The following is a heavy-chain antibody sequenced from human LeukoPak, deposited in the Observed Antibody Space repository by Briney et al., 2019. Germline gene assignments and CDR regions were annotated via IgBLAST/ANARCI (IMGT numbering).Heavy chain of an antibody. CDR3: ARAGIVGALDY. V-gene: IGHV3-30-3*01. CDR1: GFTFSSYA. J-gene: IGHJ4*02. Sequence: PGRSLRLSCAASGFTFSSYAMHWVRQAPGKGLEWVAVISYDGSNKYYADSVKGRFTISRDNSKNTLYLQMNSLRAEDTAVYYCARAGIVGALDYWGQGTLVTVSS. D-gene: IGHD1-26*01. CDR2: ISYDGSNK.